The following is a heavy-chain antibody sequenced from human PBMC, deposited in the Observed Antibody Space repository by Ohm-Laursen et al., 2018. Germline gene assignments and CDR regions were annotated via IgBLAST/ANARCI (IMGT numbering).Heavy chain of an antibody. J-gene: IGHJ4*02. CDR3: ARGSSPLDF. CDR2: SRNKANGYIT. V-gene: IGHV3-72*01. CDR1: GFTFSDHY. Sequence: SLRLSCTATGFTFSDHYMDWVRQAPGKGLEWVARSRNKANGYITDYAPSVKGRFTILRDDSRNSLYLQMDSLKTEDTAVYYCARGSSPLDFWGQGTLVTVSS.